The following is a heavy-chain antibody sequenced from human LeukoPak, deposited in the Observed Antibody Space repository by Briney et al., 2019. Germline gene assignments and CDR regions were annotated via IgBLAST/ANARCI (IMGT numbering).Heavy chain of an antibody. Sequence: SETLSLTCTVSGGSISSSSYYWGWIRQPPGKGLEWIGSIYYSGSTYYNPSLKSRVTISVDTSKNQFSLKLSSVTAADTAVYYCARHQVGLWFGELSAFDIWGQGTTVTVSS. J-gene: IGHJ3*02. CDR1: GGSISSSSYY. V-gene: IGHV4-39*01. CDR3: ARHQVGLWFGELSAFDI. CDR2: IYYSGST. D-gene: IGHD3-10*01.